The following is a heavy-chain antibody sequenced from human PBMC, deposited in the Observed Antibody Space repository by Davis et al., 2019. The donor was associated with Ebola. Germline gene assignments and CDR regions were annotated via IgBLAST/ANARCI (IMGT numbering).Heavy chain of an antibody. CDR3: AKVAGPFCGGDCYPHDY. D-gene: IGHD2-21*01. J-gene: IGHJ4*02. Sequence: GGSLRLSCAASGFTVSSNHMNWVRQVPGKGLEWVSVIYSGGDTKFADSVKGRFSISRDNFKNTVYLQMNSLRAEDTAVYYCAKVAGPFCGGDCYPHDYWGQGNLVTVSS. CDR2: IYSGGDT. V-gene: IGHV3-53*01. CDR1: GFTVSSNH.